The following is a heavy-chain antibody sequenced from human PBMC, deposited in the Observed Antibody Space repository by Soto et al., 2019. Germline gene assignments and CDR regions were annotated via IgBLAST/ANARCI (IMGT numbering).Heavy chain of an antibody. J-gene: IGHJ6*02. CDR1: GDTFTGQY. D-gene: IGHD1-7*01. CDR2: INPNSGDT. Sequence: ASVKVSCKASGDTFTGQYMHCVRQAPGQGLEWMGWINPNSGDTNYAQKFQGRVTMTRDTSIGTAYVELSSLRSNDTAIYYCARESSGITLYGMDVWGQGTTVTVSS. V-gene: IGHV1-2*02. CDR3: ARESSGITLYGMDV.